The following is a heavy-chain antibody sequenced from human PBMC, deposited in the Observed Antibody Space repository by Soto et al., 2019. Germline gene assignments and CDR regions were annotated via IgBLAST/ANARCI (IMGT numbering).Heavy chain of an antibody. J-gene: IGHJ4*02. CDR2: FDPSDSYT. CDR3: ARQEMVATFYFDY. V-gene: IGHV5-10-1*01. CDR1: GYSFTSYW. Sequence: GESLKISCKGSGYSFTSYWISWVRQMPGKGLEWMVRFDPSDSYTNYSPSFQGHVTISADKSISTAYLQWSSLKASDTAMYYCARQEMVATFYFDYWGQGTLVTVSS. D-gene: IGHD2-15*01.